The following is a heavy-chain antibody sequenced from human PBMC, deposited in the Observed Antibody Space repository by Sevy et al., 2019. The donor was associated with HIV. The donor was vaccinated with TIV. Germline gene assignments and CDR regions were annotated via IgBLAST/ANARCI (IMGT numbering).Heavy chain of an antibody. D-gene: IGHD4-17*01. V-gene: IGHV3-74*03. CDR3: ARAESVSTRNAMDV. J-gene: IGHJ6*02. Sequence: SGFLRLSCAASGFNFSSYWMHWVRQAPGKGLVWVSRISSDGSITKYADSVKGRFTFSRDNAKNTMYLQMNSLRAENTALYYCARAESVSTRNAMDVWGQGTPVNVSS. CDR1: GFNFSSYW. CDR2: ISSDGSIT.